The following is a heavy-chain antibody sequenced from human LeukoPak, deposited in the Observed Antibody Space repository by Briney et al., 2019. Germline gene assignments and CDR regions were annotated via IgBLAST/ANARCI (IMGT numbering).Heavy chain of an antibody. V-gene: IGHV3-23*01. J-gene: IGHJ4*02. CDR2: ISGSGGDT. D-gene: IGHD3-3*01. CDR1: GFTFNSNA. Sequence: GGSLRLSCAASGFTFNSNAMTWVRQAPGKGLEWVSTISGSGGDTYYADSVKGRFTISRDNPKNTLYLQMSSLRAEDTAVYYCAKVLRFLGWLIYFDYWGQGTLVTVSS. CDR3: AKVLRFLGWLIYFDY.